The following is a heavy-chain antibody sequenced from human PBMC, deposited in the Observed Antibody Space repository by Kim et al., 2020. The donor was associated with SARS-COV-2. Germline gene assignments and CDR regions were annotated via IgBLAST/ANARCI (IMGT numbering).Heavy chain of an antibody. D-gene: IGHD3-22*01. Sequence: SETLSLTCTVSGGSISSSSYYWGWIRQPPGKGLEWIGSIYYSGSTYYNPSLKSRVTISVDTSKNQFSLKLSSVTAADTAVYYCARDHYSYYYDSSGYYEKDNWYFDLWGRGTLVTVSS. V-gene: IGHV4-39*07. CDR2: IYYSGST. CDR1: GGSISSSSYY. J-gene: IGHJ2*01. CDR3: ARDHYSYYYDSSGYYEKDNWYFDL.